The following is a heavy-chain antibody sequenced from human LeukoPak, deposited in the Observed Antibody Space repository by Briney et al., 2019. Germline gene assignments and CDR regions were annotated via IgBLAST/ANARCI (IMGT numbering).Heavy chain of an antibody. J-gene: IGHJ6*02. Sequence: ASVKVSCKVSGYTPTELSMHWVRQAPGKGLEWMGGFDPEDGETIYAQKFQGRVTMTEDTSTDTAYMELSSLRSEDTAVYYCATSLVGAIKYYYYYGMDVWGQGTTVTVSS. CDR3: ATSLVGAIKYYYYYGMDV. D-gene: IGHD1-26*01. CDR1: GYTPTELS. CDR2: FDPEDGET. V-gene: IGHV1-24*01.